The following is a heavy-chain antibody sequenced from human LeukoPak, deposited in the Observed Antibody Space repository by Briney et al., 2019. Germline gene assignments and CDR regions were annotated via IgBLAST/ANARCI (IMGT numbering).Heavy chain of an antibody. Sequence: SETLSLTCTVSGGSISSYYWSWIRQPPGKGLEWIGYIYYSGSTNYNPSLKSRVTISVDTSTNQFSLKLSSVTAADTAVYYCARSVVAATWWFDPWGQGTLVTVSS. D-gene: IGHD2-15*01. V-gene: IGHV4-59*01. J-gene: IGHJ5*02. CDR1: GGSISSYY. CDR2: IYYSGST. CDR3: ARSVVAATWWFDP.